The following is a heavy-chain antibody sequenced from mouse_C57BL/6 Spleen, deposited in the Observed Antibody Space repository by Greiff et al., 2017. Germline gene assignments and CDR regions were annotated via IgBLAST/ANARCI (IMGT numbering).Heavy chain of an antibody. V-gene: IGHV1-42*01. J-gene: IGHJ4*01. CDR1: GYSFTGYY. CDR3: ASRPTYDYDRDYYAMDY. Sequence: VQLQQSGPELVKPGASVKISCKASGYSFTGYYMNWVKQSPEKSLEWIGEINPSTGGTTYNQKFKARATLTVDKSSSTAYMQLKSLTSEDSAVYYCASRPTYDYDRDYYAMDYWGQGTSVTVSS. CDR2: INPSTGGT. D-gene: IGHD2-4*01.